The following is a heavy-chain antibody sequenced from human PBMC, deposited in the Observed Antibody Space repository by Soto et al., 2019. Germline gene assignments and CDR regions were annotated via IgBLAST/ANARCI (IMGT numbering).Heavy chain of an antibody. Sequence: QVQLVQSGAEVKKPGSSVKVSCKASGGTFSSYAISWVRQAPGQGLEWMGGIIPNFGTANYAQKFQGRVTITADESTSTAYMELSSLRSADTAVYYCAMSNGRDFYYYYYGMDVWGQGTTVTVSS. J-gene: IGHJ6*02. D-gene: IGHD1-26*01. CDR2: IIPNFGTA. CDR1: GGTFSSYA. V-gene: IGHV1-69*01. CDR3: AMSNGRDFYYYYYGMDV.